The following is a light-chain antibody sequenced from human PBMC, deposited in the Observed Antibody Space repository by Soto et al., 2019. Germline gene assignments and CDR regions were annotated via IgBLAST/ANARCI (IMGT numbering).Light chain of an antibody. CDR1: QIVSSY. V-gene: IGKV3D-15*01. CDR3: QQYNSYPI. Sequence: EMVMTQSPAILSVSPGESSTLSCRASQIVSSYLAWYQQKPVQAPRLLIYDASNRATGIPARFSGSGSGTEFTLTIRSLQPDDFATYYCQQYNSYPIFGPGTKGDIK. J-gene: IGKJ3*01. CDR2: DAS.